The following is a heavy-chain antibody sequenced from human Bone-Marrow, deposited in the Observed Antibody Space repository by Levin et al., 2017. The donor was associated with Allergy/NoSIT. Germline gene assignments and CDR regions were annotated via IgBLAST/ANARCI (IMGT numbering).Heavy chain of an antibody. CDR1: EYSFTSNW. CDR3: VRLGYCTGGSCYLNH. D-gene: IGHD2-15*01. J-gene: IGHJ5*02. Sequence: KVSCEGSEYSFTSNWVGWVRQMPGKGLEWMGVIYLADSDTRYSPSFQGQVTISADKSTSTAYLQWSSLKASDTATYYCVRLGYCTGGSCYLNHWGQGTLVTVSS. V-gene: IGHV5-51*01. CDR2: IYLADSDT.